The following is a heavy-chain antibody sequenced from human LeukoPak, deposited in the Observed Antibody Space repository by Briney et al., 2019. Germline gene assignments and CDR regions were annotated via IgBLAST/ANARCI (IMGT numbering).Heavy chain of an antibody. Sequence: SETLSLTCAVYGGSFSGYYWSWIRQPPGKGLEWIGYIYYSGSTYYNPSLKSRVTISVDRSKNQFSLKLSSVTAADTAVYYCARGESGRPYYYYYGVDVWGQGTTVTVSS. V-gene: IGHV4-34*01. CDR2: IYYSGST. D-gene: IGHD3-10*01. J-gene: IGHJ6*02. CDR1: GGSFSGYY. CDR3: ARGESGRPYYYYYGVDV.